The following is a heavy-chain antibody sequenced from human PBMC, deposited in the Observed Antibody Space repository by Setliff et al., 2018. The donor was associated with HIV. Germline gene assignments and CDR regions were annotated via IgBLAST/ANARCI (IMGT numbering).Heavy chain of an antibody. CDR3: ARVQVSGTYPIDY. D-gene: IGHD3-10*01. V-gene: IGHV4-38-2*01. J-gene: IGHJ4*02. CDR2: IYHSGST. CDR1: SYSISSGYY. Sequence: SETLSLTCAVSSYSISSGYYWGWIRQPPGKGLECIGNIYHSGSTYYNPSLKSRVTISVDTSKNQFSLKLSSVTAADTAGYYCARVQVSGTYPIDYWGQGTLVTVSS.